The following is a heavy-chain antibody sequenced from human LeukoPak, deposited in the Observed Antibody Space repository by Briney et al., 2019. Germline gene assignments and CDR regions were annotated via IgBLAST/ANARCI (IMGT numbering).Heavy chain of an antibody. CDR3: AKDHTIFGAVTSHGPFDY. Sequence: PGGSLRLSCAASGFTFDDYAMHWVRQAPGKGLEWVSGISWNSGSIGYADSVKGRFTISRDNAKNSLYLQMNSLRAEDMALYYCAKDHTIFGAVTSHGPFDYWGQGTLVTVSS. J-gene: IGHJ4*02. V-gene: IGHV3-9*03. D-gene: IGHD3-3*01. CDR1: GFTFDDYA. CDR2: ISWNSGSI.